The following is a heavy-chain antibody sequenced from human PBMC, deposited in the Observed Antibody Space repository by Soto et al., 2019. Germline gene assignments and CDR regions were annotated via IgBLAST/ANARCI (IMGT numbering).Heavy chain of an antibody. D-gene: IGHD2-15*01. CDR3: EKTTACSGGICN. CDR1: GFTFSSSA. Sequence: PGGSLRLSCAASGFTFSSSAMTWVRQAPGKGLEWVSAITGSGGGTYYADSVKGRFAISRDNSKNTLYLQMDSLRAGDTAVYYCEKTTACSGGICNWGQGTQVTVSS. V-gene: IGHV3-23*01. CDR2: ITGSGGGT. J-gene: IGHJ4*02.